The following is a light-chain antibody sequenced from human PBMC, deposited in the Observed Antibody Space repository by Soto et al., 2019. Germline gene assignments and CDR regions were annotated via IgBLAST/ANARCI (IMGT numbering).Light chain of an antibody. CDR1: QSVSSY. Sequence: EIVLTQSPATLSLSPGERATLSCRASQSVSSYLAWYQQKPGQAPRLLIYDASNRATGILARFSGSGSGTDFTLTISSLEPEDFAVYYCQQYGSSPRTFGQGTKVEIK. J-gene: IGKJ1*01. V-gene: IGKV3-11*01. CDR2: DAS. CDR3: QQYGSSPRT.